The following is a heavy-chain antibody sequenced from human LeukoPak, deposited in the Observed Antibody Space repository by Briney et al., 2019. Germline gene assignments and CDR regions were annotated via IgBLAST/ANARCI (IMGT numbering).Heavy chain of an antibody. D-gene: IGHD2-15*01. CDR2: IYHSGST. V-gene: IGHV4-38-2*02. Sequence: PSETLSLTSTVSGYSISSGYYWGWIRQPPGKGLEWIGSIYHSGSTYYNPSLKSRVTISVDTSKNQFSLKLSSVTAADTAVYYCARKNVVVVSTTRLNYFDYWGQGTLVTVSS. CDR3: ARKNVVVVSTTRLNYFDY. CDR1: GYSISSGYY. J-gene: IGHJ4*02.